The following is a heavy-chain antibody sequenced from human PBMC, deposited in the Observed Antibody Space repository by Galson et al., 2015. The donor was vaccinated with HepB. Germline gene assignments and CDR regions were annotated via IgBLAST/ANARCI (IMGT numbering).Heavy chain of an antibody. CDR2: INAGNGNT. Sequence: SVKVSCKASGYTFTNYAMHWVRQAPGQRLEWMGWINAGNGNTKYSQKFQGRVTITRDASASTAYMELSSLRSEDTAVYYCARVGDIVVVPAALDAFDIWGQGTMVTVSS. CDR1: GYTFTNYA. CDR3: ARVGDIVVVPAALDAFDI. V-gene: IGHV1-3*01. J-gene: IGHJ3*02. D-gene: IGHD2-2*01.